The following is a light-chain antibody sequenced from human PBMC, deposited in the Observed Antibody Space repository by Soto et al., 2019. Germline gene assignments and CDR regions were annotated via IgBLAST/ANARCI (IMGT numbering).Light chain of an antibody. Sequence: DTVLTQPQWTLSASPGRTATLSCSTSQGLNRNLAWYQQKLGQAPRVLIYGASTRATGIPARFCGSGSGTEFILTISCLQSEDFAVYYCHEDSTWPWTVGQGTKVDIK. V-gene: IGKV3-15*01. CDR1: QGLNRN. J-gene: IGKJ1*01. CDR3: HEDSTWPWT. CDR2: GAS.